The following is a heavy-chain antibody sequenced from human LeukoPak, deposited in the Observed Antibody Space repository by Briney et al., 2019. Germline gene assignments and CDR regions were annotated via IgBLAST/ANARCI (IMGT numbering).Heavy chain of an antibody. D-gene: IGHD3-22*01. V-gene: IGHV3-23*01. Sequence: GGSLILSCAASGFTFRSYAMSWVRQAPGTGLEWVSAISGSGGTTYYADSVKGRFTISRDNSKNTLYLQMNSLRAEDTAVYYCASYDSSGYYHYFAYWGQGTLVTVSS. CDR3: ASYDSSGYYHYFAY. CDR1: GFTFRSYA. J-gene: IGHJ4*02. CDR2: ISGSGGTT.